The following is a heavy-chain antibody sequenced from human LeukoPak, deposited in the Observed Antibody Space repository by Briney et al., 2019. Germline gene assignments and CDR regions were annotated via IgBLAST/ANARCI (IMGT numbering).Heavy chain of an antibody. Sequence: PGGSLRLSCAASEFTFSGYWMHWIRQAPGKGLVWVSRINIGGSRTNYADSVKGRFTISRDNSKNSLYLQMNSLRAEDTAVYCCPKVPQWSSFRVFDYWGQGTLVTVSS. CDR1: EFTFSGYW. J-gene: IGHJ4*02. V-gene: IGHV3-74*01. CDR3: PKVPQWSSFRVFDY. D-gene: IGHD6-13*01. CDR2: INIGGSRT.